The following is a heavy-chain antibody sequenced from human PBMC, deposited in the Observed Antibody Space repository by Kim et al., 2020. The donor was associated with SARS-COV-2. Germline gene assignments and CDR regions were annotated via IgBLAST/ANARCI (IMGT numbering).Heavy chain of an antibody. D-gene: IGHD6-13*01. Sequence: SETLSLTCAVYGGSFSGYYWSWIRQPPGKGLEWIGEINHSGSTNYNPSLKSRVTISVDTSKNQFSLKLSSVTAADTAVYYCARGYSSSWYGARGDYWGQGTLVTVSS. CDR1: GGSFSGYY. V-gene: IGHV4-34*01. CDR2: INHSGST. CDR3: ARGYSSSWYGARGDY. J-gene: IGHJ4*02.